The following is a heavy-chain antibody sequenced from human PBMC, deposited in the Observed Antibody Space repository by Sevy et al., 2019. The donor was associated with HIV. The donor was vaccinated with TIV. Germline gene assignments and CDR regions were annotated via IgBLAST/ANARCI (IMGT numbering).Heavy chain of an antibody. CDR1: GDSISSYY. V-gene: IGHV4-59*01. J-gene: IGHJ4*02. D-gene: IGHD5-12*01. Sequence: SETLSLTCTVSGDSISSYYWSWIRQPPGKGLEWIGYFYYSGITNYNPSVKSRVTISVDTSRNQISLKLSSVTAADTAVYYCARGIVAYDFDYWGQGTLVTVSS. CDR3: ARGIVAYDFDY. CDR2: FYYSGIT.